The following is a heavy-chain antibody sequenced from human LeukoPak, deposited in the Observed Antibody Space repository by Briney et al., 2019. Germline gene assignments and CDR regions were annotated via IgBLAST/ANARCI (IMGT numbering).Heavy chain of an antibody. Sequence: PSQTLSLTCTVSGGSISGADYYWSWIRQPPGRGLEWIGYIYYSGYTYYNPSLKSRVTISVDTSKNQFSLNLSSVTAADTAVYYCARAATDYSDYRSFDYWGQGTLVTVSS. CDR1: GGSISGADYY. CDR2: IYYSGYT. D-gene: IGHD4-11*01. CDR3: ARAATDYSDYRSFDY. V-gene: IGHV4-30-4*01. J-gene: IGHJ4*02.